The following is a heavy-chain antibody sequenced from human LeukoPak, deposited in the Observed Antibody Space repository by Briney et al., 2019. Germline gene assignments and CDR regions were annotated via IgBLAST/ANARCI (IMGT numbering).Heavy chain of an antibody. Sequence: PSETLSLTCTVSGDSVSSDNYYWSWIRQPPGKGLEWIGYIFYSGRTNYNPSLKSRVTISVDTSKNQFSLKLASMTAADTAMYYCATLGGTTTWYLDYWGQGALVTVSS. V-gene: IGHV4-61*01. J-gene: IGHJ4*02. CDR1: GDSVSSDNYY. CDR3: ATLGGTTTWYLDY. CDR2: IFYSGRT. D-gene: IGHD3-16*01.